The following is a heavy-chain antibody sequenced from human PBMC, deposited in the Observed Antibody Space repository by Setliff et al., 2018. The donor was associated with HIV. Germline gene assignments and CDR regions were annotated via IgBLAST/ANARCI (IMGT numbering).Heavy chain of an antibody. CDR3: AKPTSGLYPRSFDS. J-gene: IGHJ3*01. CDR1: GFTFGDYA. Sequence: GGSLRLSCTASGFTFGDYAMSWVRQVPGKGLEWVSFIYSGGSSTYYADSVKGRFSISRENSKNTLYLQMNSLTPEDTAIYYCAKPTSGLYPRSFDSWGQGTKVTVSS. CDR2: IYSGGSST. V-gene: IGHV3-23*03. D-gene: IGHD1-26*01.